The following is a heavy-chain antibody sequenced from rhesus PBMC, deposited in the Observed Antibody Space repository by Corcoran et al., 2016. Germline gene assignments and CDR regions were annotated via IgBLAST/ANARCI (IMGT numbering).Heavy chain of an antibody. CDR3: AREVPAAADAFDY. CDR2: ISGSRGST. V-gene: IGHV4-165*01. J-gene: IGHJ4*01. Sequence: QVQLQESGPGLVKPSETLSLTCAVSGGSFSGYYWGWIRQPPGKGLEWIGYISGSRGSTDYNPSLKSRATISTDTSKNQFSLKVSSVTAADTAVYYCAREVPAAADAFDYWGQGVLVTVSS. D-gene: IGHD6-31*01. CDR1: GGSFSGYY.